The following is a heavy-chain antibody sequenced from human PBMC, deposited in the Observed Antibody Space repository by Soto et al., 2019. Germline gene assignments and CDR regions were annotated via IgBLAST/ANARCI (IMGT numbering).Heavy chain of an antibody. D-gene: IGHD4-17*01. CDR2: MYYNGNT. V-gene: IGHV4-59*08. CDR3: ARHSHRGGDYDY. Sequence: PSETLSLTCTVSGASITNYYWSWIRQPPGKGLEWIGYMYYNGNTNYNPSLKSRVTISIDPSKNQFSLKVNSVTAADTAVYFCARHSHRGGDYDYWGQGTLVTVSS. CDR1: GASITNYY. J-gene: IGHJ4*02.